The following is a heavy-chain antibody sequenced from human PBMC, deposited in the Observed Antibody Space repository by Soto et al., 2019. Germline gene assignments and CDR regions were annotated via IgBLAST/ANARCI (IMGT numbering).Heavy chain of an antibody. CDR2: INPNSGGT. D-gene: IGHD3-16*02. J-gene: IGHJ4*02. Sequence: ASVKVSCKASGYTFTGYYMHWLRQAPGQGLEWMGWINPNSGGTNYAQKFQGRVTMTRDTSISTAYMELSRLRSDDTAVYYCARVRYYDYVWGSYRNWGQGTLVTVSS. CDR3: ARVRYYDYVWGSYRN. CDR1: GYTFTGYY. V-gene: IGHV1-2*02.